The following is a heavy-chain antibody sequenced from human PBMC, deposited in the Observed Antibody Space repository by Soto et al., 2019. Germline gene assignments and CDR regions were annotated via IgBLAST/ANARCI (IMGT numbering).Heavy chain of an antibody. D-gene: IGHD3-22*01. CDR2: ISSSDNII. V-gene: IGHV3-11*01. Sequence: PGGSLGLSCSASGFPFSDYYMTWIRLAPGKWLEWVSYISSSDNIIYYADSVKVRFTISRDNAKSSLYLQMNSLRAEDTAVYYCARDRGSYDSSGYFDYWGQGTLVTVSA. CDR3: ARDRGSYDSSGYFDY. CDR1: GFPFSDYY. J-gene: IGHJ4*02.